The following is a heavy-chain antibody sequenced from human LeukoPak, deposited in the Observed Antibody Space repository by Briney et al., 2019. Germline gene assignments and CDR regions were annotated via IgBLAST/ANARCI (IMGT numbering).Heavy chain of an antibody. Sequence: GGSLRLSCAASGFTFSSYAMHWVRQAPGKGLEWVAVISYDGSNKYYADSVKGRITISRDNSKNTLYLQMNSLRAEDTAVYYCARAGAGYYFDYWGQGTLVTVSS. J-gene: IGHJ4*02. CDR2: ISYDGSNK. V-gene: IGHV3-30-3*01. CDR3: ARAGAGYYFDY. D-gene: IGHD6-19*01. CDR1: GFTFSSYA.